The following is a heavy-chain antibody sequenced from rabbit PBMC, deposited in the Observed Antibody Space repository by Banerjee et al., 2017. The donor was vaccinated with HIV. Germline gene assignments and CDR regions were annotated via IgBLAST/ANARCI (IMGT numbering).Heavy chain of an antibody. CDR2: IGAGRGTT. J-gene: IGHJ4*01. Sequence: QEQLVESGGGLVPPGASLTLTRTASGFSFSSGYWLCWVRQAPGTGLEWSGCIGAGRGTTYYASWAKGRFTISKTSSTTVALQMTSLTAADTATYFCARGNAYAGAGYALWGPGTLVTVS. D-gene: IGHD6-1*01. V-gene: IGHV1S45*01. CDR3: ARGNAYAGAGYAL. CDR1: GFSFSSGYW.